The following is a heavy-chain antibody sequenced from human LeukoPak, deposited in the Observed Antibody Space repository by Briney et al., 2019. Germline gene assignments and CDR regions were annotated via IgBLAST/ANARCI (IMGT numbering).Heavy chain of an antibody. V-gene: IGHV4-38-2*01. Sequence: KPSETLSLTCAVSGYSISSGYYWGWLRQSPGKGLEWIGRIDRSGNTYYNPPLKSRVAISVDTSSNQFSLRLTSVTAADTAVYYCARMDDYFGSGNYYNVINYYYMDVWGKGTTVTVS. CDR2: IDRSGNT. J-gene: IGHJ6*03. D-gene: IGHD3-10*01. CDR3: ARMDDYFGSGNYYNVINYYYMDV. CDR1: GYSISSGYY.